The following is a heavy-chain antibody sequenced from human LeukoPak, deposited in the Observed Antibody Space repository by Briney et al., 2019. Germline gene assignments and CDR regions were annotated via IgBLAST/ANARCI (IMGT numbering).Heavy chain of an antibody. CDR3: AKDLNSWYSFDY. D-gene: IGHD6-13*01. CDR2: ISHDGSQK. CDR1: GFTFSSYG. V-gene: IGHV3-30*19. J-gene: IGHJ4*02. Sequence: GGSQRLSCAASGFTFSSYGMHWVRQAPGKGLEWVAVISHDGSQKFYADSVKGRITISRDNSKNTVYLQMNSLRAEDTAVYYCAKDLNSWYSFDYWGQGNLVTVSS.